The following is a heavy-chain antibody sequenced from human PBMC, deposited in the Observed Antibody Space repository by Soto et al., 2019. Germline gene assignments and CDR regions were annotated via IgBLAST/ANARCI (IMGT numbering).Heavy chain of an antibody. CDR3: ARGGNPDY. CDR2: IQSDGSSP. D-gene: IGHD4-4*01. J-gene: IGHJ4*02. Sequence: EVQLVESGGGLVQPGGSLRLSCEASGFTFNYYWRHWVRQSPEKGLVWLSRIQSDGSSPAYADSVKGRFTISRDNAKNTVYLQMNSLRAEDTAVYYCARGGNPDYWGQGTLVTVSS. CDR1: GFTFNYYW. V-gene: IGHV3-74*01.